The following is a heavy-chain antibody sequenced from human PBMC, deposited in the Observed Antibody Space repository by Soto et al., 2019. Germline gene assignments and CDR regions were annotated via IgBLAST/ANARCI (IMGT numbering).Heavy chain of an antibody. CDR1: GGSFSGYY. D-gene: IGHD3-10*01. CDR3: ARGPRITMVRRWFDP. Sequence: SETLSLTCAVYGGSFSGYYWSWIRQPPGKGLEWIGEINHSGSTNYNPSLKSRVTISVDTSKNQFSLKLSSVTAADTAVYYCARGPRITMVRRWFDPWGQGTLVTRLL. V-gene: IGHV4-34*01. J-gene: IGHJ5*02. CDR2: INHSGST.